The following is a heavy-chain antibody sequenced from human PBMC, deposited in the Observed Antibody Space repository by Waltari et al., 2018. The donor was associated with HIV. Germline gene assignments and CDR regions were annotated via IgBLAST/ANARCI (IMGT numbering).Heavy chain of an antibody. CDR2: IYSGGST. CDR3: ARGFGCGGDCYYFDY. J-gene: IGHJ4*02. Sequence: EVQLVESGGGLIQPGGSLRLSCAASGLSVSSTYISWARQAPGKGLEWVSVIYSGGSTYYADSVKGRFTISRDNSKNTLYLQMNSLRAEDTAVYYCARGFGCGGDCYYFDYWGQGTLVTVSS. D-gene: IGHD2-21*02. V-gene: IGHV3-53*01. CDR1: GLSVSSTY.